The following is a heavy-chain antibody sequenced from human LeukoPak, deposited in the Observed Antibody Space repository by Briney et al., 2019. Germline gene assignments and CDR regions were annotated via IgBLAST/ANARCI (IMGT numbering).Heavy chain of an antibody. CDR2: MNPNSGNT. D-gene: IGHD2-8*01. V-gene: IGHV1-8*01. CDR1: GYTFTSYD. CDR3: GRGRGNGRPENYFDY. Sequence: ASVNVSCKASGYTFTSYDIKWVRQATGQGPEWMGGMNPNSGNTGYVQRFQGRVTMTRNTSISKAYMELNSQRSEDTAVYFCGRGRGNGRPENYFDYWGQGTLVTVSS. J-gene: IGHJ4*02.